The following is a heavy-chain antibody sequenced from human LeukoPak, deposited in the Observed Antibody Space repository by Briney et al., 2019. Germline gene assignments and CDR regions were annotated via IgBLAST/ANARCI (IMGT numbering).Heavy chain of an antibody. D-gene: IGHD2-21*02. CDR1: GFTFSSYA. J-gene: IGHJ3*02. Sequence: GGSLRLSCAASGFTFSSYAMSWVRQAPGKGLEWVSGINWNGGSTGYADSVKGRFTISRDNAKNSLYLQMNSLRAEDTALYYCARVVAYCGGDCYSYDAFDIWGQGTMVTVSS. V-gene: IGHV3-20*04. CDR2: INWNGGST. CDR3: ARVVAYCGGDCYSYDAFDI.